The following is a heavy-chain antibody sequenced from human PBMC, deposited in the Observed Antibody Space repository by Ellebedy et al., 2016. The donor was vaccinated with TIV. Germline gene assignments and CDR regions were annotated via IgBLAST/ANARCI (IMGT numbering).Heavy chain of an antibody. CDR1: GYTFTGYY. D-gene: IGHD3-10*01. Sequence: ASVKVSXXASGYTFTGYYMHWVRQAPGQGLEWMGWINPNSGGTNYAQKFQGRVTMTRDTSISTAYMELSSLRSEDTAVYYCARGRITMVRGPRGPTAWFDPWGQGTLVTVSS. CDR2: INPNSGGT. V-gene: IGHV1-2*02. CDR3: ARGRITMVRGPRGPTAWFDP. J-gene: IGHJ5*02.